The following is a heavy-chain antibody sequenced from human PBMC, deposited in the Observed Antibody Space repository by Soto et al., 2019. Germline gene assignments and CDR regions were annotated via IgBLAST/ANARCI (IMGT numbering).Heavy chain of an antibody. Sequence: TLSLTCSVSGDSISSDFWSRIRQPAGKGLQWVGRIYVGGSLYCNPSLKSRVTVSVDLSKNHLSLNLTSVTAADTAVYYCASSFLWFGEPSWGRGTLVTVSS. CDR2: IYVGGSL. J-gene: IGHJ4*02. CDR1: GDSISSDF. D-gene: IGHD3-10*01. CDR3: ASSFLWFGEPS. V-gene: IGHV4-4*07.